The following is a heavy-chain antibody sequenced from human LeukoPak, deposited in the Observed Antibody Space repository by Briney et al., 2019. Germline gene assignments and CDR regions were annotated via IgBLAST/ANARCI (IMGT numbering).Heavy chain of an antibody. D-gene: IGHD1-1*01. V-gene: IGHV3-30-3*01. CDR2: ISYDGSNK. CDR3: ARKLTGTTYFDF. CDR1: GITLSSYD. Sequence: GGSLRLSCAASGITLSSYDMHWVRQAPDKALEWVAVISYDGSNKDYADSVKGRFTISRDNSKNTLDLQMNSLRAEDTAVYYCARKLTGTTYFDFWGQGTLVTVSS. J-gene: IGHJ4*02.